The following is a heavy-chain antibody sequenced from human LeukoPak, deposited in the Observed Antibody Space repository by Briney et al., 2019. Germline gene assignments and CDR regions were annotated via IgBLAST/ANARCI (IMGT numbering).Heavy chain of an antibody. CDR1: GFTINNYA. CDR2: TSASGAST. V-gene: IGHV3-23*01. CDR3: AKAGAYSSPSYDY. J-gene: IGHJ4*02. Sequence: GGSLRLSCAVSGFTINNYAMSWVRQAPGKGLEWVSATSASGASTYYADSVKGRFTISRDISKNTLYLQMNSLRDEDTALYYCAKAGAYSSPSYDYWGQGALVTVSS. D-gene: IGHD6-6*01.